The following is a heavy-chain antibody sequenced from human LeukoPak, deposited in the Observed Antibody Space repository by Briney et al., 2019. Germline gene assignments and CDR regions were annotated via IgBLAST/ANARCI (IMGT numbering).Heavy chain of an antibody. V-gene: IGHV4-59*01. CDR3: ARVVLGAFDI. CDR2: IYYSGST. D-gene: IGHD3-16*01. J-gene: IGHJ3*02. CDR1: GGSISSYY. Sequence: PSETLSLTCTASGGSISSYYWSWIRQPPGKGLEWIGYIYYSGSTNYNPSLKSRVTISVDTSKNQFSLKLSSVTAADTAVYYCARVVLGAFDIWGQGTMVTVSS.